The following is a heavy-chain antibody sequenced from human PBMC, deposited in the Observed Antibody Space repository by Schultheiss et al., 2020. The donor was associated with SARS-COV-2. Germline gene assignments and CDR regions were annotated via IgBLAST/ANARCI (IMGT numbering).Heavy chain of an antibody. V-gene: IGHV3-30-3*02. Sequence: GESLKISCSASGFTFSTYAMHWVRQAPGKGLEWVAVISYDGSNKYYTDSVKGRFTISRDNSKNTLYLQMNSLRAEDTAVYYCASGPRQRTTVETRLDFDYWGQGTLVTVSS. D-gene: IGHD4-23*01. CDR2: ISYDGSNK. CDR1: GFTFSTYA. J-gene: IGHJ4*02. CDR3: ASGPRQRTTVETRLDFDY.